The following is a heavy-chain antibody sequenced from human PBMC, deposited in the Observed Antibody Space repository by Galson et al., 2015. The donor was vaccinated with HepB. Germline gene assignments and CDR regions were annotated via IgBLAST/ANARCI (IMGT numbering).Heavy chain of an antibody. V-gene: IGHV1-69*13. CDR1: GGTFSSYA. Sequence: SVKVSCKASGGTFSSYAISWVGQAPGQGLEWMGGIIPIFGTANYAQEFQGRVTITADESTSTAYMELSSLRSEDTAVYYCARDRGFDYSYYYYMDVWGKGTTVTVSS. CDR2: IIPIFGTA. J-gene: IGHJ6*03. D-gene: IGHD4-11*01. CDR3: ARDRGFDYSYYYYMDV.